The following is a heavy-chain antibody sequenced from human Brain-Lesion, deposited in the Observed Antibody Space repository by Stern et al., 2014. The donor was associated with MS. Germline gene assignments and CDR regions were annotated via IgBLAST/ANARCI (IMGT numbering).Heavy chain of an antibody. V-gene: IGHV4-39*01. CDR1: GGSITSSSYY. J-gene: IGHJ4*02. CDR3: VQPEIMGTIWN. Sequence: QVQLQESGPGLVKPSETLSLTCTVSGGSITSSSYYWGWIRQPPGRGLEYIGTVYYTGSTFYDPSLKSRVTISVDTSKNQVALKLTSVTAADTAVYYCVQPEIMGTIWNWGQGTLVTVSS. CDR2: VYYTGST. D-gene: IGHD1-26*01.